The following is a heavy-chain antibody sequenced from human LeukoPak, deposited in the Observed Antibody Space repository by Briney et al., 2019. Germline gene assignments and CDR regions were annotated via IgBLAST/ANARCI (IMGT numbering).Heavy chain of an antibody. D-gene: IGHD3-16*01. CDR3: ARDRTVGDSFYYYGMDV. CDR2: INPNTGAT. Sequence: ASVKVSCKASGYTFTGYYMHWVRQAPGQGLEWMGWINPNTGATRYAQRFQGRVTMTRDTSIRTAYMEMSRLISDDTAVYYCARDRTVGDSFYYYGMDVWGQGTTVTVSS. CDR1: GYTFTGYY. J-gene: IGHJ6*02. V-gene: IGHV1-2*02.